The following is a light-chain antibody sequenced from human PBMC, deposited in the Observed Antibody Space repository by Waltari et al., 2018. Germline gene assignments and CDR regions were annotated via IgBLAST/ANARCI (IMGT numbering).Light chain of an antibody. CDR3: QSYDGRNHWV. V-gene: IGLV6-57*02. CDR2: DDN. J-gene: IGLJ3*02. Sequence: LAPPPSAPASPGPPVPLSCPGLPAPIPRPYLPWHQQRPGSAPTPPIVDDNQIPSGVPDRFSASIDSSSSSASLTISGLKTEDEAHYYCQSYDGRNHWVFGGGTKLTVL. CDR1: PAPIPRPY.